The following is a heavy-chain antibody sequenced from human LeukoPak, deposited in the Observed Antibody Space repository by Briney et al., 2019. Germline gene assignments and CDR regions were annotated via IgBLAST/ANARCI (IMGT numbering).Heavy chain of an antibody. V-gene: IGHV4-38-2*02. D-gene: IGHD3-9*01. CDR3: ARAVGYFDWLPLFDY. CDR1: GYSIRSGFY. J-gene: IGHJ4*02. CDR2: IYHSGIT. Sequence: SETLSLTCTVSGYSIRSGFYWGWIRQPPGQGLEWIGNIYHSGITYYTPSLSSRVTMSVDTSKNQFHLKLSSVTAADTAVYYCARAVGYFDWLPLFDYWGQGTLATVSS.